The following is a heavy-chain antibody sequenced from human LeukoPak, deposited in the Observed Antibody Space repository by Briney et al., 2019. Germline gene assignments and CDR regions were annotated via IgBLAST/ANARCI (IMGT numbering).Heavy chain of an antibody. J-gene: IGHJ4*02. CDR2: IYYSGST. V-gene: IGHV4-39*07. CDR3: ARGRDGYNYDDY. CDR1: GGSISSSSYY. D-gene: IGHD5-24*01. Sequence: SETLSLTCTVSGGSISSSSYYWGWIRQPPGKGLEWIGSIYYSGSTYYNPSLKSRVTISVDTSKNQFSLKLSSVTAADTAVYYCARGRDGYNYDDYWGQGTLVTVSS.